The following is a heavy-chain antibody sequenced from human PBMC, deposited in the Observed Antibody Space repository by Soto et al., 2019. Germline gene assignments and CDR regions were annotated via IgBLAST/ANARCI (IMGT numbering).Heavy chain of an antibody. V-gene: IGHV4-4*07. CDR3: VRDGSSGWYYYGMDV. CDR1: GCPISSYY. J-gene: IGHJ6*02. CDR2: MYMNGST. D-gene: IGHD6-19*01. Sequence: SETLSLTCTVSGCPISSYYWSWIRQPAGKGLEWIGRMYMNGSTNYNPSLKSRVTVSVDTSKSQFSLMLNSVTAVDTAVYYCVRDGSSGWYYYGMDVWGQGTPVTVSS.